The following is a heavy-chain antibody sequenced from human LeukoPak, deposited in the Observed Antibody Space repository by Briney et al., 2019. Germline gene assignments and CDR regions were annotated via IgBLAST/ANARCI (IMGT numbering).Heavy chain of an antibody. CDR1: GFTFSSYS. CDR3: ARAISCSSTSCYVLDY. CDR2: ISSSSSYI. J-gene: IGHJ4*02. V-gene: IGHV3-21*01. Sequence: PGGSLRLSCAASGFTFSSYSTNWVRQAPGKGLEWVSSISSSSSYIYYADSVKGRFIISRDNAKNSLYLQMNSLRAEDTAVYYCARAISCSSTSCYVLDYWGQGTLVTVSS. D-gene: IGHD2-2*01.